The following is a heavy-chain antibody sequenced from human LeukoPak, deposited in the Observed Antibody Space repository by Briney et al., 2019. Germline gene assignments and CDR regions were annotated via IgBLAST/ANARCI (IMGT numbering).Heavy chain of an antibody. V-gene: IGHV3-23*01. Sequence: GGSLRLSCVTSGFTFSNYGMHWVRQLPGKGLEWVSAISGSGGSTYYADSVKGRFTISRDNSKNTLYLQMNSLRAEDTAVYYCAKGGLWMTTVTSFDYWGQGTLVTVSS. J-gene: IGHJ4*02. CDR2: ISGSGGST. CDR1: GFTFSNYG. D-gene: IGHD4-17*01. CDR3: AKGGLWMTTVTSFDY.